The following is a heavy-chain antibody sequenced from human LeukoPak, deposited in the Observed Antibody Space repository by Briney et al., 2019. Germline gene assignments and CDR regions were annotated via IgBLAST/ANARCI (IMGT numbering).Heavy chain of an antibody. D-gene: IGHD2-2*01. J-gene: IGHJ4*02. Sequence: ASVTVSCKASGYTLTDYYMHWVRQAPGQGLEWMGWINTNTGNPTYAQGFTGRFVFSLDTSVSTAYLQISSLKAEDTAVYYCARQGPGDCSSTRCYGVDSWGQGTLVTVSS. V-gene: IGHV7-4-1*02. CDR1: GYTLTDYY. CDR2: INTNTGNP. CDR3: ARQGPGDCSSTRCYGVDS.